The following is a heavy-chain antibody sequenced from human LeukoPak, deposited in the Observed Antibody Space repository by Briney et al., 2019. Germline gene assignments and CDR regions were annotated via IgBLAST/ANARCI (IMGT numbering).Heavy chain of an antibody. CDR3: AREEGGQVVNASRWFDH. J-gene: IGHJ5*02. CDR1: GGSFSGYY. CDR2: INHSGST. V-gene: IGHV4-34*01. D-gene: IGHD2-15*01. Sequence: SETLSLTCAVNGGSFSGYYWSWIRQPPGKGLEWIGEINHSGSTIYNPSLKSRFTPSVDTAKNQFSLKLSAVTAAYTAVYYCAREEGGQVVNASRWFDHWGQGALVTVSS.